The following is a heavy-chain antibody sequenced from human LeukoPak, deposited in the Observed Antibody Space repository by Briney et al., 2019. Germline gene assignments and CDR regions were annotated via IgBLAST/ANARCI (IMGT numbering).Heavy chain of an antibody. J-gene: IGHJ4*02. CDR1: GYTFTSYA. CDR3: ARVVTGYSSSWYPFDY. Sequence: GASVKVSCKASGYTFTSYAMHWVRQAPGQRLEWMGWINAGNGNTKYSLKFQGRVTITRDTSASTAYMELSSLRSEDTAVYYCARVVTGYSSSWYPFDYWGQGTLVTVSS. V-gene: IGHV1-3*01. CDR2: INAGNGNT. D-gene: IGHD6-13*01.